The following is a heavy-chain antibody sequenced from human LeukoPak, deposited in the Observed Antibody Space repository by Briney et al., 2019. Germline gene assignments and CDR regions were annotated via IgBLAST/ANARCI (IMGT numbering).Heavy chain of an antibody. CDR1: GFTFSSYG. V-gene: IGHV3-30*18. D-gene: IGHD2-2*01. CDR2: ISYDGSNK. J-gene: IGHJ4*02. CDR3: AKDRSSSYFDY. Sequence: GGSLRLSCAASGFTFSSYGMPWVRQAPGKGLEWVAVISYDGSNKYYADSVKGRFTISRDNSKNTLHLQMNSLRAEDTAVYYCAKDRSSSYFDYWGQGTLVTVSS.